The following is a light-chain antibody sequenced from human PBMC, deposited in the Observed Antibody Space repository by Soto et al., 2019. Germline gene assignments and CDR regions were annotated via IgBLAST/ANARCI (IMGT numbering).Light chain of an antibody. CDR1: NSDIGRYNF. J-gene: IGLJ1*01. CDR3: NSYTSTSPPYV. CDR2: DVS. Sequence: QSVLTQPASVSGSAGQSISISCTGTNSDIGRYNFVSWYQQRPGPAPQLLIFDVSNRPSGISDRFSGSKSGTTASLTISGLQAEDEADYYCNSYTSTSPPYVFGTGTKVTVL. V-gene: IGLV2-14*01.